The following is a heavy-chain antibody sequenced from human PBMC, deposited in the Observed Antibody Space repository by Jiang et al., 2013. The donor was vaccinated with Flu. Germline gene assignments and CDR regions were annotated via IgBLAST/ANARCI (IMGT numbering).Heavy chain of an antibody. CDR3: ARGVGGYSHGYILY. D-gene: IGHD5-18*01. V-gene: IGHV1-69*01. Sequence: GGPLTNYGISWVRQAPGQGLEWMGGIIPIFGTANYAQKFQGRVTITADESTSTAYMELTSLRYEDTAVYYCARGVGGYSHGYILYWGQGTLVTVSS. CDR1: GGPLTNYG. CDR2: IIPIFGTA. J-gene: IGHJ4*02.